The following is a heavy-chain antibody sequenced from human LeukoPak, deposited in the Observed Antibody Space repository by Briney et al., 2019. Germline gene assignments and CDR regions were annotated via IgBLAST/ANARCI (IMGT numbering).Heavy chain of an antibody. Sequence: ASVKVSCKASGYTFTGYYMPWVRQAPGQGLEWMGWINPNTGGTNYAQKFQGRVTMTRDTSISTAYMELSSLRSDDTAVYYCARAMYSSGWYLFDYWGQGTLVTVSS. V-gene: IGHV1-2*02. J-gene: IGHJ4*02. CDR3: ARAMYSSGWYLFDY. CDR1: GYTFTGYY. D-gene: IGHD6-19*01. CDR2: INPNTGGT.